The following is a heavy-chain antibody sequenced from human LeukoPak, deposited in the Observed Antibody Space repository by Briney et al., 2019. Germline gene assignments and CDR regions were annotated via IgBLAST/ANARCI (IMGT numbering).Heavy chain of an antibody. J-gene: IGHJ6*03. Sequence: PGGSLRLSCAASGFTFSSYAMSWVRQAPGKGLEWVSAISGSGGSTYYADSVKGRFTISRDNAKNSLYLQMNSLRAEDTAVYYCARGVLPHFYYYYYYMDVWGKGTTVTVSS. CDR2: ISGSGGST. V-gene: IGHV3-23*01. CDR3: ARGVLPHFYYYYYYMDV. CDR1: GFTFSSYA. D-gene: IGHD6-6*01.